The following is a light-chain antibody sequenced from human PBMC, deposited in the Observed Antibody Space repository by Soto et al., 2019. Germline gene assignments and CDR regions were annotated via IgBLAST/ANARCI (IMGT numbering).Light chain of an antibody. CDR1: HDVSRN. Sequence: DIQMTQSPSSLSASVGDRVTIACQSSHDVSRNLNWLQQKPGEAPTHLIYDASNLERGVPLRFSGSESGTDFTLITSGLQPADVAKYYCQQYSSMVSFGGGTAIEIK. CDR3: QQYSSMVS. CDR2: DAS. J-gene: IGKJ4*01. V-gene: IGKV1-33*01.